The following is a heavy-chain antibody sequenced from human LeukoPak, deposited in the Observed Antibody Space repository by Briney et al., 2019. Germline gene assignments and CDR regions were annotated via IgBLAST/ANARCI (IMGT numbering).Heavy chain of an antibody. V-gene: IGHV4-39*07. Sequence: SETLSLTCTVSGGSISSSSYYWGWIRQPPGKGLEWIGEINHSGSTNYNPSLKSRVTISVDTSKNQFSLKLSSVTAADTAVYYCASRGGRALYYYYYYMDVWGKGTTVTVSS. D-gene: IGHD2-15*01. CDR2: INHSGST. CDR3: ASRGGRALYYYYYYMDV. J-gene: IGHJ6*03. CDR1: GGSISSSSYY.